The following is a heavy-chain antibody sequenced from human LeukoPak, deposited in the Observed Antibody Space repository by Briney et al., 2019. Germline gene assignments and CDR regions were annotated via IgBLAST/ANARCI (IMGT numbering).Heavy chain of an antibody. V-gene: IGHV1-69*05. CDR3: ARAIGQQLVRDFDY. J-gene: IGHJ4*02. Sequence: ASVKVSCKASGGTFSSYAISWVRQAPGQGLEWMGRIIPIFGTANYAQKFQGRVTITTDESTSTAYMELSSLRSDDTAVYYCARAIGQQLVRDFDYWGQGTLVTVSS. CDR1: GGTFSSYA. D-gene: IGHD6-13*01. CDR2: IIPIFGTA.